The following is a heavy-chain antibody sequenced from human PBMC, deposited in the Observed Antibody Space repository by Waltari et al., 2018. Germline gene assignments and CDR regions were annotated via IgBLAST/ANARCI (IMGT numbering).Heavy chain of an antibody. CDR1: GGSISSSSYY. J-gene: IGHJ4*02. CDR2: IYYSGST. CDR3: ARDQEYSSGWYDY. D-gene: IGHD6-19*01. Sequence: QLQLQESGPGLVKPSETLSLTCTVPGGSISSSSYYWGWIRQPPGKGLEWIGSIYYSGSTYYNPSLKSRVTISVDTSKNQFSLKLSSVTAADTAVYYCARDQEYSSGWYDYWGQGTLVTVSS. V-gene: IGHV4-39*07.